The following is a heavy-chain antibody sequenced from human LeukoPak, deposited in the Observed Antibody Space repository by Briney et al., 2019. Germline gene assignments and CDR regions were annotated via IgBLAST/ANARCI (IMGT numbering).Heavy chain of an antibody. Sequence: GRSLRLSCAASGYTFSSYWMSWVRQAPGKGLEWVANIKQDGSEKYYVDSVKGRFTISRDNSKNTLYLQMNSLRAEDTAVYYCAKDLMGYGDYPTPQYYYYYGMDVWGQGTTVTVSS. J-gene: IGHJ6*02. CDR3: AKDLMGYGDYPTPQYYYYYGMDV. V-gene: IGHV3-7*01. D-gene: IGHD4-17*01. CDR1: GYTFSSYW. CDR2: IKQDGSEK.